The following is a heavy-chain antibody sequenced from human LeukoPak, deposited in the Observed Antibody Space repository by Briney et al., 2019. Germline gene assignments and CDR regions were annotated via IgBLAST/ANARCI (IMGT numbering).Heavy chain of an antibody. D-gene: IGHD3-10*01. CDR3: ARGCPYYYGSGSTGGHDY. Sequence: PSETLSLTCAVYGGSFSGYYWSWIRQPPGKGLERIGEINHSGSTNYNPSLKSRVTISVDTSKNQFSLKLSSVTAADTAVYYCARGCPYYYGSGSTGGHDYWGQGTLVTVSS. CDR2: INHSGST. V-gene: IGHV4-34*01. CDR1: GGSFSGYY. J-gene: IGHJ4*02.